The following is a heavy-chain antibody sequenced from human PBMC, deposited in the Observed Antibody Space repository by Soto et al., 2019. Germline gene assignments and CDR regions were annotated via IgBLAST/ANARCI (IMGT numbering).Heavy chain of an antibody. CDR2: IIPILGIA. D-gene: IGHD6-13*01. CDR1: GGTFSSYT. V-gene: IGHV1-69*02. J-gene: IGHJ5*02. Sequence: QVQLVQSGAEVKKPGSSVKVSCKASGGTFSSYTISWVRQAPGQGLEWMGRIIPILGIANYAQKFQGRVTITADKSTSTAYMELSSLRSEDTAVYYCARGAYSSSWYVNWFDPWGQGTLVTVSS. CDR3: ARGAYSSSWYVNWFDP.